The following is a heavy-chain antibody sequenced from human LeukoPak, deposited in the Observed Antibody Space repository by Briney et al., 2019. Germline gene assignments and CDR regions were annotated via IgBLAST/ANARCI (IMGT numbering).Heavy chain of an antibody. CDR1: GGTFSSYA. Sequence: GASVKVSCKASGGTFSSYAISWVRQAPGQGLEWMGRTIPILGIANYAQKFQGRVTITADKSTSTAYMELSSLRSEDTAVYYCASSRRQLGYLEEWVSWFDPWGQGTLVTVSS. D-gene: IGHD3-3*01. V-gene: IGHV1-69*04. CDR3: ASSRRQLGYLEEWVSWFDP. J-gene: IGHJ5*02. CDR2: TIPILGIA.